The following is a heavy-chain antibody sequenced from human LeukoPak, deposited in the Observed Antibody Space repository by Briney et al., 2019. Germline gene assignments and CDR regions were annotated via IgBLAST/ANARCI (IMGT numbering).Heavy chain of an antibody. D-gene: IGHD6-13*01. CDR1: GESISGFY. J-gene: IGHJ4*02. CDR2: IYHSEST. V-gene: IGHV4-59*01. CDR3: ARGVAAAGPIDY. Sequence: PSETLSLTCTVSGESISGFYWNWIRQPPGKGLEWIGEIYHSESTNSNPSLKSRVTISVDTSKNQFSLKLSSVTAADTAVYYCARGVAAAGPIDYWGQGTLVTVSS.